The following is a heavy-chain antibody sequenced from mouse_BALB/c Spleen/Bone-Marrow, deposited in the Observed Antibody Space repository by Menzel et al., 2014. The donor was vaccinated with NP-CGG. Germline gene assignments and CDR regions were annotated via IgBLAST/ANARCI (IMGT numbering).Heavy chain of an antibody. CDR3: ARDHYYGYFDY. CDR2: VWGDGST. J-gene: IGHJ2*01. CDR1: GFSLTGYG. Sequence: VQLQQSGPGLVAPSQSLSITCTVSGFSLTGYGVNWVRQPPGKGLEWLGMVWGDGSTDYNSALKSRLSISKDNSKSQVFLKMNSLQTDDTARYYCARDHYYGYFDYWGQGTTLTVSS. D-gene: IGHD1-2*01. V-gene: IGHV2-6-7*01.